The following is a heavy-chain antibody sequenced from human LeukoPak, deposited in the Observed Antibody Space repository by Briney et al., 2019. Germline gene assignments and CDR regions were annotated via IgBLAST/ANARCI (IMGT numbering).Heavy chain of an antibody. Sequence: PGGSLRLSCAASGFTFSSYGMHWVRQAPGKGLEWVAVISYDGSNKYYADSVKGRFTISRDNSKNTLYLQVNSLRAEDTAVYYCAKNWGLVYWGQGTLVTVSS. D-gene: IGHD7-27*01. J-gene: IGHJ4*02. CDR3: AKNWGLVY. CDR2: ISYDGSNK. V-gene: IGHV3-30*18. CDR1: GFTFSSYG.